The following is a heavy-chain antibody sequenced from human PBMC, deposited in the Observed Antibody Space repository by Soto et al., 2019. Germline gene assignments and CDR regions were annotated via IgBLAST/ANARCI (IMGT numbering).Heavy chain of an antibody. CDR1: GFTFSHAW. J-gene: IGHJ5*02. V-gene: IGHV3-15*01. CDR3: AVIRGWLDP. Sequence: PGGSLRLSCAASGFTFSHAWMSWVRQAPGKGPEWVGHIKSIPDGGTTDYAAPVKGRFVILRDDSKSMVYLQMNSLKSEDTGVYYCAVIRGWLDPWGQGTQVTVSS. D-gene: IGHD1-26*01. CDR2: IKSIPDGGTT.